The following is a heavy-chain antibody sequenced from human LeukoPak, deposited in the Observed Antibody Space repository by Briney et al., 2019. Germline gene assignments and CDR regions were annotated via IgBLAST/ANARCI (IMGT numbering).Heavy chain of an antibody. Sequence: SQTLSLTCTVSARSVSSGSYYWSWIRQPPGKGLEWIGYLYYSGSTNYNPSLKSRVTISVDTSKNQFSLKLSSVTAADTAVYYCARVPRGSYYFDYWGQGTLVTVPS. D-gene: IGHD3-16*01. CDR2: LYYSGST. V-gene: IGHV4-61*01. CDR3: ARVPRGSYYFDY. J-gene: IGHJ4*02. CDR1: ARSVSSGSYY.